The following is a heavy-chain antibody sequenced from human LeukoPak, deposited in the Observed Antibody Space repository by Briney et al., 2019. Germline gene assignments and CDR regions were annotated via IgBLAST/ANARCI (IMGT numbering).Heavy chain of an antibody. J-gene: IGHJ6*02. Sequence: SETLSLTCTVSGGSISSYYWSWIRQPAGKGLEWIGRIYTSGSTNYNPSLKSRVTMSVDTSKNQFSLKLSSVTAADTAVYYCARDQGYGLNYYYYYGVDVWGQGTTVTVSS. CDR2: IYTSGST. D-gene: IGHD5-12*01. CDR1: GGSISSYY. V-gene: IGHV4-4*07. CDR3: ARDQGYGLNYYYYYGVDV.